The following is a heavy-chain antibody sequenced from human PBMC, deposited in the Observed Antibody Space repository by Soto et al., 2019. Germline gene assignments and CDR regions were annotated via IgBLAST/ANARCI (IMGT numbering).Heavy chain of an antibody. Sequence: EVQLVESGGGLVKPGGSLRLSCAASGFTFSNAWMSWVRQAPGKGLERVGRIKSKIDGGTTDYAAPVKGRFTISRDDSENSLYLQMNSLKTEDTAVYYCTTIPVAAANNPGYWGQGTLVTVSS. CDR2: IKSKIDGGTT. CDR3: TTIPVAAANNPGY. CDR1: GFTFSNAW. V-gene: IGHV3-15*01. J-gene: IGHJ4*02. D-gene: IGHD2-15*01.